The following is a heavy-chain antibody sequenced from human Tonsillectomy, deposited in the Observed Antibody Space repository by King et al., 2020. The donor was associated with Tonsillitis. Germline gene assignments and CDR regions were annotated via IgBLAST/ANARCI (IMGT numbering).Heavy chain of an antibody. J-gene: IGHJ5*02. V-gene: IGHV2-70*04. CDR3: TRSQAGSNWFDP. CDR2: LYWDDEK. Sequence: VTLKESGPALVKPTQTLTLTCTFSGFSLSTDEMRVSWVRQPPGKALEWLARLYWDDEKFYSTSLKTRLTISRDTSQNQVVLRMTNMDPGDTATYYCTRSQAGSNWFDPWGRGTLVTVSS. CDR1: GFSLSTDEMR.